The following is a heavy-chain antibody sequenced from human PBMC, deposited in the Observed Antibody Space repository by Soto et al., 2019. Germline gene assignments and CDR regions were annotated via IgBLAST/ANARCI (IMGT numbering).Heavy chain of an antibody. CDR3: AKSETTVTNLFDY. V-gene: IGHV3-9*01. CDR2: ISWNSGSI. D-gene: IGHD4-4*01. J-gene: IGHJ4*02. Sequence: GGSLRLSCAASGFTFDDYAMHWVRQAPGKGLEWVSGISWNSGSIGYADSVKGRFTISRDNAKNSQYLQMNSLRAEDTALYYCAKSETTVTNLFDYWGQGTLVTVSS. CDR1: GFTFDDYA.